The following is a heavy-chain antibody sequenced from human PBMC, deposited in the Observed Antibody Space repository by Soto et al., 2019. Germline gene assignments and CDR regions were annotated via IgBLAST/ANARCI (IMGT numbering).Heavy chain of an antibody. CDR2: IYYSGST. V-gene: IGHV4-30-4*01. Sequence: SETLSLSCTVSGGSISSGDYYWSWIRQPPGKGLEWIGYIYYSGSTYYNPSLKSRVTISVDTSKNQFSLKLSSVTAADTAVYYCARDGYDFWSGYYNYFDYWGQGTLVTVSS. J-gene: IGHJ4*02. CDR1: GGSISSGDYY. CDR3: ARDGYDFWSGYYNYFDY. D-gene: IGHD3-3*01.